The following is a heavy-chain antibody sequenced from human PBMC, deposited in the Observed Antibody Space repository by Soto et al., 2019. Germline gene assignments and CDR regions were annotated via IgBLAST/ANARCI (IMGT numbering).Heavy chain of an antibody. CDR3: ARDWVWFGAHPIDY. J-gene: IGHJ4*02. V-gene: IGHV3-30*03. Sequence: VQLVESGGGVVQPGGSLRLSCAASGFTFSNYGMHWVRQAPGKGLEWVAVISYDGSNKYYADSVKGRFTISRDNSKNTLYLQMNSLTTEDTAVYYCARDWVWFGAHPIDYWGQGTLVTVSS. CDR1: GFTFSNYG. CDR2: ISYDGSNK. D-gene: IGHD3-10*01.